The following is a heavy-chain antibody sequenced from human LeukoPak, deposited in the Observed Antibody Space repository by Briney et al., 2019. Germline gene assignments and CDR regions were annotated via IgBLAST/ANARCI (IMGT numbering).Heavy chain of an antibody. D-gene: IGHD3-22*01. CDR3: ARLQFGSGDYHEVDY. CDR2: VYYDGTT. Sequence: SETLSLTCAVSGGPISSSSYFWAWIRRPPGKGLEWIGSVYYDGTTSYSPSLRSRITISVDTSKKQFSLHLNPVTAADTAVYYCARLQFGSGDYHEVDYWGQGTLVTVSS. CDR1: GGPISSSSYF. V-gene: IGHV4-39*07. J-gene: IGHJ4*02.